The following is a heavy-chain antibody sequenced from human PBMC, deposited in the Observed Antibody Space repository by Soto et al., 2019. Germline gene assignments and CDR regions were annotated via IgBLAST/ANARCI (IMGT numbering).Heavy chain of an antibody. CDR2: ISAYNGNT. CDR3: ARDRSVIRVVRGVIKDY. D-gene: IGHD3-10*01. V-gene: IGHV1-18*01. J-gene: IGHJ4*02. CDR1: GYTFTSYG. Sequence: QVQLVQSGAEVKKPGASVKVSCKASGYTFTSYGISWVRQAPGQGLEWMGWISAYNGNTNYAQKLQGRVTMTTDTSTSTAYMELRSLRSDDTTVYYCARDRSVIRVVRGVIKDYWGQGTLVTVSS.